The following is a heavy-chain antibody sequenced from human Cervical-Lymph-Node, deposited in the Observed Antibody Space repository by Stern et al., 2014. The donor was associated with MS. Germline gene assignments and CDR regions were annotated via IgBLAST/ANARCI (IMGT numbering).Heavy chain of an antibody. CDR1: GGSVSSDAYY. Sequence: QVQLQESGPGLVKPSETLSLTCTVSGGSVSSDAYYWTLIRQPPGKGLEWIGYIYYSGSSSYNPSLKSRVTMSVDTSKNQFSLRLSSVTAADTAVYFCARQVRDWGQGTLVTVSS. CDR2: IYYSGSS. CDR3: ARQVRD. J-gene: IGHJ4*02. V-gene: IGHV4-61*08.